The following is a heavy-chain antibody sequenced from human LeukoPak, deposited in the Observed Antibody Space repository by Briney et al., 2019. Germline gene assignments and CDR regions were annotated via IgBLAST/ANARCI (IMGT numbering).Heavy chain of an antibody. J-gene: IGHJ6*03. D-gene: IGHD1-7*01. CDR2: IVNDGTIT. Sequence: PGGSLRLSCAASGFTFSSHWMHWVRQAPGKGLVWLSLIVNDGTITTYAHSVKGRFTISRDNAKNTMYLQMSSLRAEDTAVYYCARVFNWNYDYYYYYYMDVWGKGTTVTVSS. CDR1: GFTFSSHW. V-gene: IGHV3-74*01. CDR3: ARVFNWNYDYYYYYYMDV.